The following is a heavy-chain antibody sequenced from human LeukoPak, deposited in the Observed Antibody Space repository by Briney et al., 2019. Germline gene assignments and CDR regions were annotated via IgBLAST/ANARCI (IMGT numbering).Heavy chain of an antibody. CDR2: IWYDGSNK. CDR1: GITFSSYG. CDR3: ARASHPYYNYYYMDV. Sequence: GGSLRLSCAASGITFSSYGMHWVRQAPGKGLEWVAVIWYDGSNKYYGDSVKGRFTISRDNSKNTLYLQMNSLRAEDTAVYYCARASHPYYNYYYMDVWGKGTTVTISS. V-gene: IGHV3-33*01. J-gene: IGHJ6*03.